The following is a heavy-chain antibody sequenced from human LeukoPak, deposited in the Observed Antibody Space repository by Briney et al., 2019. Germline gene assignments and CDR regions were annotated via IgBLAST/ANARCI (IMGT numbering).Heavy chain of an antibody. CDR3: AKTTTGYSSGRFPGWPVDY. Sequence: PGGSLRLSCRASGFMFSKYEVNWVRQAPGKGLEWVSYMSSSGSATYYADSVKGRFTVSRDNSKNTVYLQMNSLRAEDTAVYYCAKTTTGYSSGRFPGWPVDYWGQGTLVTVSS. V-gene: IGHV3-48*03. CDR1: GFMFSKYE. J-gene: IGHJ4*02. D-gene: IGHD6-19*01. CDR2: MSSSGSAT.